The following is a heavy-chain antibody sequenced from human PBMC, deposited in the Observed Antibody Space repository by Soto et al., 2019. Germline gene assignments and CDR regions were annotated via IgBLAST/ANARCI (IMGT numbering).Heavy chain of an antibody. J-gene: IGHJ4*02. V-gene: IGHV3-48*01. Sequence: GSLRLSCAASGFTFSSYSMNWVRQAPGKGLEWVSYISSSSSSTIYYADSVKGRFTISRDNAKNSLYLQMNSLRAEDTAVYYCARDSGYSYGPLDYWGQGTLVTVSS. CDR1: GFTFSSYS. D-gene: IGHD5-18*01. CDR2: ISSSSSSTI. CDR3: ARDSGYSYGPLDY.